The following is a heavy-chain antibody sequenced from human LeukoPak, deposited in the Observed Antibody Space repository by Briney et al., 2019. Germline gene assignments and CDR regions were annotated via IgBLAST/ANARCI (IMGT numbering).Heavy chain of an antibody. V-gene: IGHV3-48*01. CDR3: ARGVHYGSGSYGY. J-gene: IGHJ4*02. CDR1: GFTFSSYS. D-gene: IGHD3-10*01. Sequence: GGSLRLSCAASGFTFSSYSMNWVRQAPGKGLEWVSYISSSSSTIYYADSVKGRFTISRDNAKNSLYLQMNSLRAEDTAVYYCARGVHYGSGSYGYWGQGTLVTVSS. CDR2: ISSSSSTI.